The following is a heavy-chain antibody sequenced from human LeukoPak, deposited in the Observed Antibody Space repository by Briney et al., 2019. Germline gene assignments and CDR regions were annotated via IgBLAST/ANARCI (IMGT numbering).Heavy chain of an antibody. CDR1: GFTFSSYA. CDR3: AKDPYYYDSSGYNYYYYMDV. Sequence: PGGSLRLSCAASGFTFSSYAMSWVRQAPGKGLEWVSAISGSGGSTYYADSVKGRFTISRDNSKNTLYLQMNSLRAEDTTVYYCAKDPYYYDSSGYNYYYYMDVWGKGTTVTVSS. CDR2: ISGSGGST. V-gene: IGHV3-23*01. J-gene: IGHJ6*03. D-gene: IGHD3-22*01.